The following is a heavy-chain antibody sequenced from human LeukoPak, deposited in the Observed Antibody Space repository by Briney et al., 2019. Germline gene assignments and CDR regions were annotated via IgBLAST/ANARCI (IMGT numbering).Heavy chain of an antibody. V-gene: IGHV4-59*08. J-gene: IGHJ6*02. Sequence: SETLSLTCTVSGGSISSYYWSWIRQPPGRGLEWIGYIYYSGSTNYNPSLKSRVTISVDTSKNQFSLKLSSVTAADTAVYYCARAFSGWSLYYYYGMDVWGQGTTVTVSS. CDR3: ARAFSGWSLYYYYGMDV. CDR1: GGSISSYY. CDR2: IYYSGST. D-gene: IGHD6-19*01.